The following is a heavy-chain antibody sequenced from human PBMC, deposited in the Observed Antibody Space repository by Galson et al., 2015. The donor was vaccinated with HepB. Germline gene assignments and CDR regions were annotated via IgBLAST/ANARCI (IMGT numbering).Heavy chain of an antibody. J-gene: IGHJ4*02. CDR2: IYYNGDT. V-gene: IGHV4-59*08. D-gene: IGHD5-12*01. Sequence: SETLSLTCSVSHGSINDYYWSWIRQSPGNRLEWFCYIYYNGDTTYNPSLGYRVGMSVDRSINQVSLWLTSVTAADTAVYYCVRHPGRGSVGYAFDRWGQGNLVTVSA. CDR1: HGSINDYY. CDR3: VRHPGRGSVGYAFDR.